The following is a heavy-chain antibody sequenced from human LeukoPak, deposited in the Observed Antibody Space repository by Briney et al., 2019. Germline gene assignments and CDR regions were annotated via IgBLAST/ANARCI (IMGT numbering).Heavy chain of an antibody. CDR3: ARGSSFDGYCSAGACDACYYDS. J-gene: IGHJ4*02. CDR2: INHCGSS. CDR1: GESFSAYF. Sequence: PSESLSLTCAVYGESFSAYFWNWIRQAPGKPLEYIGGINHCGSSHYNPSLKTRVTLAVDTSKNQFSLRLTSVTAADTAVYFCARGSSFDGYCSAGACDACYYDSWGQGTPVTVSS. D-gene: IGHD2-15*01. V-gene: IGHV4-34*01.